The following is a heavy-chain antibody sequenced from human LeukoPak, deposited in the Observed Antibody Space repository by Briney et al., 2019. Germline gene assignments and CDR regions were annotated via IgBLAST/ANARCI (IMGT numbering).Heavy chain of an antibody. Sequence: SETLSLTCTVSGGSISSGSYYWSWIRQPAGKGLEWIGRIYTSGSTNYNPSLKSRVTISVDRSKNQFSLKLSSVTAADTAVYYCARDSGSYVSNDAFDIWGQGTMVTVSS. V-gene: IGHV4-61*02. D-gene: IGHD1-26*01. J-gene: IGHJ3*02. CDR2: IYTSGST. CDR1: GGSISSGSYY. CDR3: ARDSGSYVSNDAFDI.